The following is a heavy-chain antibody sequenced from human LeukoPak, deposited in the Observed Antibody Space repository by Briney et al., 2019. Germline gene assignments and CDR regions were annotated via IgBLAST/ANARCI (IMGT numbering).Heavy chain of an antibody. V-gene: IGHV3-23*01. CDR1: GFTFSSYG. Sequence: GGSLRLSCAASGFTFSSYGMSWVRQAPGKGLEWVSATSSSDAGTYYADSVRGRFTISRGNSKNTLYLQMNSLRVEDAAVYYCARDPLDISRWTNAFDIWGQGTMVSVSS. CDR2: TSSSDAGT. J-gene: IGHJ3*02. CDR3: ARDPLDISRWTNAFDI. D-gene: IGHD2-2*03.